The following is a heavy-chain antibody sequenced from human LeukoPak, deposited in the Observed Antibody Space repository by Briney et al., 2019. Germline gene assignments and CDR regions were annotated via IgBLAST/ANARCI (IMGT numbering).Heavy chain of an antibody. CDR2: IYYSGST. J-gene: IGHJ2*01. V-gene: IGHV4-59*08. CDR3: ARRVGYDSSGTVRVFDL. CDR1: GGSISSYY. Sequence: PSETLSLTCTVSGGSISSYYWSWIRQPPGKGLEWIGYIYYSGSTNYNPSLKSRVTISVDTSKNQFSLKLSSVTAADTAVYYCARRVGYDSSGTVRVFDLWGRGTLVTVSS. D-gene: IGHD3-22*01.